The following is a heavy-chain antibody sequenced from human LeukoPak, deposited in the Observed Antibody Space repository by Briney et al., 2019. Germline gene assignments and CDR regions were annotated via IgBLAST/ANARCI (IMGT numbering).Heavy chain of an antibody. J-gene: IGHJ6*02. CDR2: ISYDESDK. V-gene: IGHV3-30*18. Sequence: GESLRLSCAASGFTFSNYGMHWVRQAPGKGLEWVAVISYDESDKYYADSVKGRVTISRDNSKNTLYLQMNSLRPEDTAVYYCAKGVVAATNAAYYGMDVWGQGTTVTVSS. D-gene: IGHD2-15*01. CDR1: GFTFSNYG. CDR3: AKGVVAATNAAYYGMDV.